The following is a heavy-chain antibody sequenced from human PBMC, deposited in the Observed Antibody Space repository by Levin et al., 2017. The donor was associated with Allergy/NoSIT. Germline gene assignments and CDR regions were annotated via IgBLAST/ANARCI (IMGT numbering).Heavy chain of an antibody. CDR3: ARQGGRYSSGWFD. CDR1: GYSFTSYW. D-gene: IGHD6-19*01. V-gene: IGHV5-51*01. J-gene: IGHJ1*01. CDR2: IYPGDSDT. Sequence: GESLKISCKGSGYSFTSYWIGWVRQMPGKGLEWMGIIYPGDSDTKYSPSFQGQVTISADKSISTAYMQWSSLKASDTAMYYCARQGGRYSSGWFDWGQGTLVTVSS.